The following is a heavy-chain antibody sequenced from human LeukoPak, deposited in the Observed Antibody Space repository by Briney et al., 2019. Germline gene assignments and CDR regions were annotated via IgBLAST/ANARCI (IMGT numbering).Heavy chain of an antibody. J-gene: IGHJ3*02. D-gene: IGHD6-19*01. CDR3: AKWGGYSSGWYSFRGAFDI. CDR2: IRYDGSNK. V-gene: IGHV3-30*02. CDR1: GFTFSSYG. Sequence: QSGGSLRLSCAASGFTFSSYGMPWVRQAPGKGLEWVAFIRYDGSNKYYADSVKGRFTISRDNSKNTLYLQMNSLRAEDTAVYYCAKWGGYSSGWYSFRGAFDIWGQGTMVTVSS.